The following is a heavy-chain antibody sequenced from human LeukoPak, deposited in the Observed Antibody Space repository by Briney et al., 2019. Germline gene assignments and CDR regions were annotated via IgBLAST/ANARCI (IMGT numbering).Heavy chain of an antibody. J-gene: IGHJ6*03. CDR1: GGSFSGYY. V-gene: IGHV4-34*01. D-gene: IGHD3-3*01. Sequence: SETLSLTCAVYGGSFSGYYWSWIRQPPGKGLEWIGEINHSGSTNYNLSLKSRVTISVDTSKNQFSLKLSSVTAADTAVYYCARARYDFWSGYSHYYYYMDVWGKGTTVTVSS. CDR3: ARARYDFWSGYSHYYYYMDV. CDR2: INHSGST.